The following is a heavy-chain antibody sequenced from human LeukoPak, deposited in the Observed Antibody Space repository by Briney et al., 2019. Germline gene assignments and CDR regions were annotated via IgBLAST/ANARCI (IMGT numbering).Heavy chain of an antibody. CDR2: IYYSGST. V-gene: IGHV4-59*01. J-gene: IGHJ4*02. Sequence: SETLSLTCTVSGGSISSYYWSWIRQPPGKGLEWIGYIYYSGSTNYNPSLKSRVTISADTPKNQFSLKLSSVTAADTAVYYCARGYCSGGSCPNFDYWDQGTLVTVSS. D-gene: IGHD2-15*01. CDR1: GGSISSYY. CDR3: ARGYCSGGSCPNFDY.